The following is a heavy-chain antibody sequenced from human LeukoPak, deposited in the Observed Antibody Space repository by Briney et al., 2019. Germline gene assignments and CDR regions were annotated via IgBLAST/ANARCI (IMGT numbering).Heavy chain of an antibody. CDR2: KYFSRST. CDR1: GAFTSKGRYY. D-gene: IGHD2-15*01. V-gene: IGHV4-31*02. J-gene: IGHJ3*02. Sequence: PSETLSLTWNLSGAFTSKGRYYCTWLHQPPGNGLALIGYKYFSRSTQYNRTLESRLTNSIDSSSNQFYRQLSSVTAADTATYYCATPYCSAISCLDVFNMWGQGTRVTVSS. CDR3: ATPYCSAISCLDVFNM.